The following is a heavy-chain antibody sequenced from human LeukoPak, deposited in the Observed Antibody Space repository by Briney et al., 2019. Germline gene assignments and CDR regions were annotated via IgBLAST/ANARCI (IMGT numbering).Heavy chain of an antibody. J-gene: IGHJ4*02. Sequence: GASVKVSCKTSGYSFILYGISWVRQAPGQGPEWMGWISTSTGDTKYTQKFQGRVTLTTDTSTSTAYMELSSLRSDDTAVYYCARSRGRLAQLDYWGQGTLVTVSS. CDR1: GYSFILYG. CDR2: ISTSTGDT. CDR3: ARSRGRLAQLDY. D-gene: IGHD1-1*01. V-gene: IGHV1-18*01.